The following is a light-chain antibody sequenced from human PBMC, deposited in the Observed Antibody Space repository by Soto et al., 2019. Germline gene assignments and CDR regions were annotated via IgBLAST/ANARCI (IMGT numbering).Light chain of an antibody. V-gene: IGLV2-23*01. Sequence: QSALTQPASVSGSPGQSITISCTGTSSDVGSYNLVSWYQQHPGKAPKLMLYEGSKRPSGVSNRFSGSKSGNTASLTISGLQADDEADYYCCSYAGSSTLVFGGGTQLTVL. CDR2: EGS. J-gene: IGLJ2*01. CDR3: CSYAGSSTLV. CDR1: SSDVGSYNL.